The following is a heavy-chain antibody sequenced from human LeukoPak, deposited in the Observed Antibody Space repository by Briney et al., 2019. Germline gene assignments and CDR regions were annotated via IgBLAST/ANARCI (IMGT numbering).Heavy chain of an antibody. CDR2: MNPNSGNT. CDR3: ARGQGLGYCSSTSCYGDWYFDL. D-gene: IGHD2-2*01. Sequence: ASVKVSCKASGYTFTSYDISWVRQATGQGLEWMGWMNPNSGNTGYAQKFQGRVTMTRNTSVSTAYMELSSLRSEDTAVYYCARGQGLGYCSSTSCYGDWYFDLWGRGTLVTVSS. J-gene: IGHJ2*01. CDR1: GYTFTSYD. V-gene: IGHV1-8*01.